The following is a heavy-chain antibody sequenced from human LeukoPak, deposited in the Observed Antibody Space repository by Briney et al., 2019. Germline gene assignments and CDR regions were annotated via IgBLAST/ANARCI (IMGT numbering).Heavy chain of an antibody. CDR3: ARQRDAFDI. CDR2: IYYSGST. CDR1: GGSISSYY. V-gene: IGHV4-59*08. J-gene: IGHJ3*02. Sequence: PSETLSLTCTVPGGSISSYYWSWIRQPPGKGLEWIGYIYYSGSTNYNPSLKSRVTISVDTSKNQFSLKLSSVTAADTAVYYCARQRDAFDIWGQGTMVTVSS.